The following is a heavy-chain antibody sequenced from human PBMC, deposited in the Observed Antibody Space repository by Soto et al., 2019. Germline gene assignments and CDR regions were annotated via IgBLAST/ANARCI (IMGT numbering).Heavy chain of an antibody. CDR1: GLNSISYA. Sequence: GGLLRLSCAASGLNSISYAMSWVRQATGKGLEWVSGISGSGVSTYYADSVKGRFTISRDNSKSTLYLQMNSLRAEDTAVYYCAKDRERIATRSIDYWGQGTLVTVSS. CDR2: ISGSGVST. D-gene: IGHD6-6*01. J-gene: IGHJ4*02. CDR3: AKDRERIATRSIDY. V-gene: IGHV3-23*01.